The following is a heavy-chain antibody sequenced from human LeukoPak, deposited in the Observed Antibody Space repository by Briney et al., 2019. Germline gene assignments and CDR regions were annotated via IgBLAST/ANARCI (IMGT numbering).Heavy chain of an antibody. CDR1: GFTFSSYE. V-gene: IGHV3-48*03. D-gene: IGHD3-22*01. CDR3: ARVPTYYDISGYYYY. J-gene: IGHJ4*02. CDR2: ISGSGDSI. Sequence: GGSLRLSCAASGFTFSSYEMNWVRQAPGKGLEWVSSISGSGDSIYYADSVKGRFTISRDNAKNSLYLQMNSLRAEDTAVYYCARVPTYYDISGYYYYWGQGTLVTVSS.